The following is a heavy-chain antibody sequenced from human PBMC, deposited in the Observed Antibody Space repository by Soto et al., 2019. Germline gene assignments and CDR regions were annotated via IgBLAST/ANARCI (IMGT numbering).Heavy chain of an antibody. D-gene: IGHD2-2*03. CDR2: IYYSGST. Sequence: SETLSLTCTVSGGSVSSGIYYWSWIRQPPGKGLEWIGYIYYSGSTNYNPSLKSRVTISVDTSKNQFSLKLSSVTAADTAVYYCARDGFASFDYWGQGTLVTVSS. J-gene: IGHJ4*02. V-gene: IGHV4-61*01. CDR3: ARDGFASFDY. CDR1: GGSVSSGIYY.